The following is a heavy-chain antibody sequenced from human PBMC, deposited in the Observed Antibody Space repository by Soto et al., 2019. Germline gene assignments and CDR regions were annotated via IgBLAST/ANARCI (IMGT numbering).Heavy chain of an antibody. CDR3: ARSYDSSGYYGVPSDY. J-gene: IGHJ4*02. D-gene: IGHD3-22*01. CDR1: GSTFSSYA. CDR2: IIPIFGTA. V-gene: IGHV1-69*01. Sequence: QVQLVQSGAEVKKPGSSVKVSCKASGSTFSSYAISWVRQAPGQGLEWMGGIIPIFGTANYAQKFQGRVTITADESTSTAYMELSSLRSEDTAVYYCARSYDSSGYYGVPSDYWGQGTLVTVSS.